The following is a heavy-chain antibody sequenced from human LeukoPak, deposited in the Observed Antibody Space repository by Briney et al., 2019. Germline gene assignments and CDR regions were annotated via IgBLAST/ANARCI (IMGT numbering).Heavy chain of an antibody. J-gene: IGHJ3*02. V-gene: IGHV4-30-4*08. Sequence: SETLSLTCIVSGGSIISGDYYWSWIRQPPGKGLEWIGYIYHNGDTYYNPSLKSRVSISVDTSKNQFSLKLSSVTAADTAAYYSARAGVVPAAINRAFDIWGQGPVVTVSS. CDR2: IYHNGDT. D-gene: IGHD2-2*02. CDR3: ARAGVVPAAINRAFDI. CDR1: GGSIISGDYY.